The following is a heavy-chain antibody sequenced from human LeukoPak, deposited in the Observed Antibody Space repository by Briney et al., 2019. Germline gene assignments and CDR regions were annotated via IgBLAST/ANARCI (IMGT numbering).Heavy chain of an antibody. V-gene: IGHV4-59*01. CDR2: IYYSGST. J-gene: IGHJ5*02. CDR1: GVSINKYY. D-gene: IGHD1-26*01. Sequence: SESLSLTCTVSGVSINKYYWSWIRQPPGKGLKWIGDIYYSGSTDHNPSLKSRVTISVDTSKRQFSLKLSSVTAADTAVYYCATVIVGFTWWFDPWGQGTLVTVSS. CDR3: ATVIVGFTWWFDP.